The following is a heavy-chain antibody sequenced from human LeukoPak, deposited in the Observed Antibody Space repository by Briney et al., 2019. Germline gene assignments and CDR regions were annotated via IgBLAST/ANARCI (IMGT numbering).Heavy chain of an antibody. CDR3: ARGITIFGVVIAPNWFDP. CDR1: GYSISSGYY. J-gene: IGHJ5*02. CDR2: IYHSGST. D-gene: IGHD3-3*01. Sequence: PSETLSLTCAVSGYSISSGYYWGWIRQPPGKGLEWIGSIYHSGSTYYNPSLKSRVTVSVDTSKNQFSLKLSSVTAADTAVYYCARGITIFGVVIAPNWFDPWGQGTLVTVSS. V-gene: IGHV4-38-2*01.